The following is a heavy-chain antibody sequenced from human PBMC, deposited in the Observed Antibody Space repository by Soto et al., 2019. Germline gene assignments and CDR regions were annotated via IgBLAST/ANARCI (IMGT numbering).Heavy chain of an antibody. J-gene: IGHJ5*01. CDR3: GRNSLKFYYYRSESSGLFDS. Sequence: GGSLRLSCAASGFTFSSYAMNWVRQAPGKGLEWVSAISGSGGSTYYADSVKGRFTISRDNAKNSLYLQMNSLRAEDTAVYYYGRNSLKFYYYRSESSGLFDSWGQGTSVTVSS. V-gene: IGHV3-23*01. D-gene: IGHD3-22*01. CDR1: GFTFSSYA. CDR2: ISGSGGST.